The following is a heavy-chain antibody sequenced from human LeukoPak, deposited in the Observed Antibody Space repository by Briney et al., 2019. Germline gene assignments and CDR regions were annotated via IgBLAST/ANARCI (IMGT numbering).Heavy chain of an antibody. CDR3: AKIRGYYGSRAGMDV. V-gene: IGHV3-23*01. CDR1: GFTFSSYA. CDR2: ITGSAGDT. Sequence: PGGSLRLSCAASGFTFSSYAMDWVRQAPGKGLEWVSAITGSAGDTYYADSVRGRFTISRDNSKNTLYLQMNSLRAEDTAVYYCAKIRGYYGSRAGMDVWGQGTMVTVSS. J-gene: IGHJ6*02. D-gene: IGHD3-10*01.